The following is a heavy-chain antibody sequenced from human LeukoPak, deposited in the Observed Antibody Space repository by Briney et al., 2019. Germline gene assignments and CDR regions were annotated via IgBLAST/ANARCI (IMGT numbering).Heavy chain of an antibody. V-gene: IGHV3-23*01. CDR1: GFTFSSYA. J-gene: IGHJ5*02. Sequence: QTGGSLRLSCAASGFTFSSYAMSWVRQAPGKGLEWVSAISGSGGSTYYADSVKGRFIISRDNSKNTLYLQMNSLRAEDTAVYYCARYSSSWYEWFDPWGQGTLVTVSS. CDR3: ARYSSSWYEWFDP. CDR2: ISGSGGST. D-gene: IGHD6-13*01.